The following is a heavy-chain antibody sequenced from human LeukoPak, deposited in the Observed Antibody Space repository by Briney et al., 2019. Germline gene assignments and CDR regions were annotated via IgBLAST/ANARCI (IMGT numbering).Heavy chain of an antibody. J-gene: IGHJ4*02. V-gene: IGHV3-23*01. CDR2: ISSSGSGGNT. CDR1: GVTLSSYA. Sequence: GGSLRLSCTASGVTLSSYAMSWARQAPGKGLEWVSGISSSGSGGNTYYADSVKGRFTISRDSSKNTLFLHMNTLRAEDTAIYYCAKWKWLLTFLLWGQGTLVTVSS. D-gene: IGHD5-12*01. CDR3: AKWKWLLTFLL.